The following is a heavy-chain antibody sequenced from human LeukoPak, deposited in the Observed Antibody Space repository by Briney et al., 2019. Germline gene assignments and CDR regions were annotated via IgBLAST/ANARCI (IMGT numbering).Heavy chain of an antibody. CDR1: GYTFTAYH. J-gene: IGHJ4*02. CDR2: INPNSGGT. D-gene: IGHD3-22*01. CDR3: ARVDSTGYYWGRGPIDY. Sequence: ASVKVSCKTSGYTFTAYHIHWVRQAPGHGLEWLGWINPNSGGTNFAQNFQGRVTMTRDTSISTAYMELSRLRSDDTAMYYCARVDSTGYYWGRGPIDYRGQGTLVTVSS. V-gene: IGHV1-2*02.